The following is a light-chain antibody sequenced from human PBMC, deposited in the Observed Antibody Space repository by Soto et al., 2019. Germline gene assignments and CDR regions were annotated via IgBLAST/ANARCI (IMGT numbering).Light chain of an antibody. Sequence: QSALTQPPSASGSPGQSVAMSCTGTSSDVGGYNYVSWYQQHPGKAPKLMIYEVNNRPSGVPDRFSGSKSGNTASLTVSGLQAEDEADYYCSSYAGSSNVFGTGTKVTVL. CDR3: SSYAGSSNV. V-gene: IGLV2-8*01. J-gene: IGLJ1*01. CDR2: EVN. CDR1: SSDVGGYNY.